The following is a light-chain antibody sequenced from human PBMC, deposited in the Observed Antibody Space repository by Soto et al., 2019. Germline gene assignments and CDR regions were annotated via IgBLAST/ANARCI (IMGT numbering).Light chain of an antibody. CDR2: GAS. Sequence: EIVLTQSPGTLSLSPGERATLSCRASQSDSSSYLAWYQQKPGQAPRLLIYGASSRATGIPDRFSGSGSGTDFTLTISRLEPVDFAVYYCQRYGSSPPFTFGPGTKVDIK. CDR1: QSDSSSY. J-gene: IGKJ3*01. V-gene: IGKV3-20*01. CDR3: QRYGSSPPFT.